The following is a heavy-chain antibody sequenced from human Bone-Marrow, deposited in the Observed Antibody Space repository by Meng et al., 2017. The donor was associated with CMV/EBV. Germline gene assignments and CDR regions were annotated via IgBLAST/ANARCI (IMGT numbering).Heavy chain of an antibody. J-gene: IGHJ5*02. D-gene: IGHD3-10*01. V-gene: IGHV4-30-4*08. CDR3: ARLLWFGELRFSWFDP. CDR1: VSISRGDYD. CDR2: IYYSGST. Sequence: VSISRGDYDWSWIRQPPGKGLEWIGYIYYSGSTYYNPSLKSRVTISVDTSKNQFSLKLSSVTAADTAVYYCARLLWFGELRFSWFDPWGQGTLVTVSS.